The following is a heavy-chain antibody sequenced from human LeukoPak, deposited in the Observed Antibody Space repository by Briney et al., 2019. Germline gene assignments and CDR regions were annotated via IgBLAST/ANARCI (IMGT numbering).Heavy chain of an antibody. V-gene: IGHV4-39*01. D-gene: IGHD2-21*02. CDR3: ARMRGATYCGGDCYRYYFDY. J-gene: IGHJ4*02. CDR1: GGSIRSSYYY. CDR2: IYDSGST. Sequence: SETLSLTCTVSGGSIRSSYYYWGWIRQPPGKGLEWIGSIYDSGSTYYNPSLKSRVTISVDTSKNQFSLKLNSVTAADTAVYYCARMRGATYCGGDCYRYYFDYWGQGTLVTVSS.